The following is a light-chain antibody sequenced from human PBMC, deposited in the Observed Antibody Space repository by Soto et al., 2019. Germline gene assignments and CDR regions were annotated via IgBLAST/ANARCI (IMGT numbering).Light chain of an antibody. CDR2: RDS. CDR1: NIGDKN. Sequence: SYELTQPLSVSVALGQTARITCGGNNIGDKNVHWYQQKPGQAPVLVIYRDSNRPSGIPDRFSGSNSGNTATLTIGGVEAGDEADYYCQVWHIISDHVVFGGGTKVTVL. V-gene: IGLV3-9*01. CDR3: QVWHIISDHVV. J-gene: IGLJ2*01.